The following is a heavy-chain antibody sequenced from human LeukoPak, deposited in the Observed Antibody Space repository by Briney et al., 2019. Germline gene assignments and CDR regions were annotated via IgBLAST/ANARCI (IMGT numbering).Heavy chain of an antibody. Sequence: PGGSLRLSCAASGFTFSSYAMNWVRQAPGKGLEWVSAIGGSGGTTYYTDSVKGRFTISRDNCKNTLYLQMNSLRAEDTAVYYCAKGHGVDYYYMDVWGKGTTVTVSS. J-gene: IGHJ6*03. D-gene: IGHD2-15*01. CDR1: GFTFSSYA. CDR3: AKGHGVDYYYMDV. V-gene: IGHV3-23*01. CDR2: IGGSGGTT.